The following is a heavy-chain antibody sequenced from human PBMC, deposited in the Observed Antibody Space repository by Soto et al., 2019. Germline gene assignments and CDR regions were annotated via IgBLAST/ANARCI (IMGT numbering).Heavy chain of an antibody. CDR2: INSDGSST. CDR1: GFTFSSYW. V-gene: IGHV3-74*01. J-gene: IGHJ3*02. CDR3: AREGEYCGGDCYSVDDAFDI. D-gene: IGHD2-21*02. Sequence: GGSLRLSCAASGFTFSSYWMHWVRQAPGKGLVWVSRINSDGSSTSYADSVKGRFTISRDNAKNTLYLQMNSLRAEDTAVYYCAREGEYCGGDCYSVDDAFDIWGQGTMVTVSS.